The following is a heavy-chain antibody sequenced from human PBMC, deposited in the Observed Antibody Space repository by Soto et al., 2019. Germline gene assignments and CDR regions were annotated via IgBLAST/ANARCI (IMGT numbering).Heavy chain of an antibody. J-gene: IGHJ5*02. Sequence: PSETLSLTCTVSGASIISSSYYWTWILQTPGKGLEWVVSSYYSGTSYFTPALQGRFTISVDTSTTQFALRLTSVTAADTAVYYCTRRYNCNDYYFDPWGQGTLVTVSS. V-gene: IGHV4-39*01. CDR2: SYYSGTS. CDR1: GASIISSSYY. CDR3: TRRYNCNDYYFDP. D-gene: IGHD1-20*01.